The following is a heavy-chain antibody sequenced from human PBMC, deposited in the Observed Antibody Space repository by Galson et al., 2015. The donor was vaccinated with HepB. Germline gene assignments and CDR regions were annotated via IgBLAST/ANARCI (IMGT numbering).Heavy chain of an antibody. Sequence: SLRLSCAASGFTFSNYAMHWVRQAPGKGLEWVAGISYDGSNKYYADSVKGRFTISRDNSKNTLYVQMNSLRAEDTAVYYCARDGWNRLWFGELGYYGMDVWGQGTTFTASS. CDR2: ISYDGSNK. J-gene: IGHJ6*02. D-gene: IGHD3-10*01. CDR1: GFTFSNYA. V-gene: IGHV3-30*04. CDR3: ARDGWNRLWFGELGYYGMDV.